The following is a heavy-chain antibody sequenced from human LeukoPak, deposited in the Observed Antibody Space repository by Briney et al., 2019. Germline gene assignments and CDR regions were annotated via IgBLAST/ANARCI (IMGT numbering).Heavy chain of an antibody. D-gene: IGHD1-1*01. CDR2: TNTNGDTT. CDR3: VKDCSRDWNGHWFDS. J-gene: IGHJ5*01. Sequence: GGSLRLSCSASGFTFNNYVMHWVRQAPGKGLEYVSATNTNGDTTYYTDSVKGRFTISRDNSKNTLSLQMSGLRAEDTAVYYCVKDCSRDWNGHWFDSWGQGTLVTVSS. V-gene: IGHV3-64D*09. CDR1: GFTFNNYV.